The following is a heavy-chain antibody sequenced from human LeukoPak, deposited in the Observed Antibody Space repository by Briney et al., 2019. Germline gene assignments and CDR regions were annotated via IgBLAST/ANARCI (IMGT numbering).Heavy chain of an antibody. CDR2: IIPIFGTA. Sequence: SVKVSCKASGYTFINYAMHWVRQAPGQGLEWMGGIIPIFGTANYAQKFQGRVTITADESTTTAYMELSGLRSEDTAVYYCARELRDSSGYYLAPFDYWGQGTLVTVSS. D-gene: IGHD3-22*01. J-gene: IGHJ4*02. V-gene: IGHV1-69*13. CDR1: GYTFINYA. CDR3: ARELRDSSGYYLAPFDY.